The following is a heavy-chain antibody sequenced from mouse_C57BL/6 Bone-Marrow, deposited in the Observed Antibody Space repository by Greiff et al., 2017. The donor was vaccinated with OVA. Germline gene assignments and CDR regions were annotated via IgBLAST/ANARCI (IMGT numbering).Heavy chain of an antibody. CDR3: ARYYYGEGY. CDR2: IYPRSGNN. V-gene: IGHV1-81*01. D-gene: IGHD1-1*01. J-gene: IGHJ2*01. CDR1: GYTFTSYG. Sequence: VQLQESGAELARPGASVKLSCKASGYTFTSYGISWVKQRTGQGLEWIGEIYPRSGNNYYNEKFKGKATLTADKYSSTAYMELRSLTSEDSAVYFCARYYYGEGYWGQGTTLTVAS.